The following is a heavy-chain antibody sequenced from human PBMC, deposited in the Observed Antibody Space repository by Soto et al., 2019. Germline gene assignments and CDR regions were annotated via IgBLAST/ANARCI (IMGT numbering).Heavy chain of an antibody. V-gene: IGHV4-34*01. J-gene: IGHJ5*02. CDR2: INHVGGT. Sequence: SETLSLTCAVYGGFLSESYWTWIRQPPGKGLEWIGEINHVGGTNYNPSLKSRVTMSVDASQNQFSLRLISVTAADAAMYFCVRIRYQLPSSVLWLDPWGQGTPVTVSS. CDR1: GGFLSESY. D-gene: IGHD3-16*01. CDR3: VRIRYQLPSSVLWLDP.